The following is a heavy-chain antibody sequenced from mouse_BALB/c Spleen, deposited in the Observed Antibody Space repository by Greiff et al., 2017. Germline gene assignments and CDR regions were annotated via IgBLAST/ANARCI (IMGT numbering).Heavy chain of an antibody. J-gene: IGHJ2*01. D-gene: IGHD2-14*01. CDR1: GYTFTSYT. CDR2: INPSSGYT. Sequence: QVQLQQSAAELARPGASVKMSCKASGYTFTSYTMHWVKQRPGQGLEWIGYINPSSGYTEYNQKFKDKTTLTADKSSSTAYMQLSSLTSEDSAVYYCARWDYYRYDGYYFDYWGQGTTLTVSS. CDR3: ARWDYYRYDGYYFDY. V-gene: IGHV1-4*02.